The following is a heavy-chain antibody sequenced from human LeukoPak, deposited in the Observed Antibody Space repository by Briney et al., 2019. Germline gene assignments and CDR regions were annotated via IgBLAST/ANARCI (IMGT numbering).Heavy chain of an antibody. D-gene: IGHD6-13*01. CDR2: IYYSGST. Sequence: PSETLSLTCTVSGGSISSGGYYWSWIRQHPGKGLEWIGYIYYSGSTYYNPSLKSRVTISVDTSKNQFSLKLSSVTAADTAVYSCARASKQQLFPGWFDPWGQGTLVTVSS. J-gene: IGHJ5*02. CDR1: GGSISSGGYY. V-gene: IGHV4-31*03. CDR3: ARASKQQLFPGWFDP.